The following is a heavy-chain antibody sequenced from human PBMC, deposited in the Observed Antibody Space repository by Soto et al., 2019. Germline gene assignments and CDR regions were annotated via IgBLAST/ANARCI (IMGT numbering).Heavy chain of an antibody. CDR1: GFTFSRYA. V-gene: IGHV3-23*01. CDR3: ARRGGSNGWGDFDS. Sequence: EVQLWESGGGLVQPGGSLRLSCAASGFTFSRYAMNWVRQAPGKGLEWVSSISYSDHSTYYADSVKGRFTISRDNSKDTLYLQMNKLRDENTAVYYCARRGGSNGWGDFDSWGQGTLVSVSS. D-gene: IGHD6-19*01. J-gene: IGHJ4*02. CDR2: ISYSDHST.